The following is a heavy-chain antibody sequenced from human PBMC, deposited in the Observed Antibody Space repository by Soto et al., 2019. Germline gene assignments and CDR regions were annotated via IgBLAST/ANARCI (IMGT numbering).Heavy chain of an antibody. J-gene: IGHJ4*02. Sequence: SETLSLTCTVSGGSISSGDYYWSWIRQPPGKGLEWIGYIYYSGSTYYNPSLKSRVTISVDTSKNQFSLKLSSVTAADTAVYYCARGTTVTTFGYWGQGTLVTVSS. V-gene: IGHV4-30-4*01. CDR2: IYYSGST. CDR1: GGSISSGDYY. CDR3: ARGTTVTTFGY. D-gene: IGHD4-17*01.